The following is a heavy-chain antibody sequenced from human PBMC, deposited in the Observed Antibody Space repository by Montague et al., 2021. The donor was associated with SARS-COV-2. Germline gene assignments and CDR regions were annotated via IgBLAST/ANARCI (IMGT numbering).Heavy chain of an antibody. D-gene: IGHD6-19*01. J-gene: IGHJ5*02. V-gene: IGHV4-59*13. CDR3: ASVDYSRCGWRRVKWFDP. CDR2: IGHCYNT. CDR1: GGSISNNH. Sequence: SETLSLTCTVSGGSISNNHCNWGRHPPPQGLERVGYIGHCYNTNFNPTLKIQSTISIDISNNQFSLKLHSVTAADTAVYYCASVDYSRCGWRRVKWFDPWGQGTLVTVSS.